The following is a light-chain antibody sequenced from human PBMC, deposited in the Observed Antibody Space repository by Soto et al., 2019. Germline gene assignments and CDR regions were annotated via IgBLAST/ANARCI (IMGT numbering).Light chain of an antibody. J-gene: IGKJ2*01. CDR2: STS. CDR3: LQNSDYPFT. CDR1: QGIRDA. Sequence: DIQMTQSPSSLSASVGDRVTITCRANQGIRDALGWYQQKPGKVPKRLIYSTSMLQSGVPSRFSGSGSETEFTLTISSLQAEDFATYYCLQNSDYPFTFGQGTRL. V-gene: IGKV1-17*01.